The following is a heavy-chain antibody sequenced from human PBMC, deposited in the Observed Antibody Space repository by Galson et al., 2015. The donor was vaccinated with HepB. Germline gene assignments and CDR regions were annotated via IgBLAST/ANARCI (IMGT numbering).Heavy chain of an antibody. CDR3: ASAANYGGNGIDYFDY. CDR2: INTNTGDP. CDR1: GYTFTNFA. J-gene: IGHJ4*02. V-gene: IGHV7-4-1*02. Sequence: SVKVSCKASGYTFTNFAINWVRQAPGQGLEWVGWINTNTGDPTYAQGFTGRFVFSLDTSVSTAFLQISSLKAEDTAVYYCASAANYGGNGIDYFDYWGQGTLVTVSS. D-gene: IGHD4-23*01.